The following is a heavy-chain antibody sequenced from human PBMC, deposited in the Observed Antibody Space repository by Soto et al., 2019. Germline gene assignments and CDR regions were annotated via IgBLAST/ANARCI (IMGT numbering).Heavy chain of an antibody. J-gene: IGHJ6*02. CDR1: GFTFSSYW. CDR2: IKQNGSEK. Sequence: EVQLVESGGGLVQPGGSLRLSCAASGFTFSSYWMSWVRQAPGKGLEWVANIKQNGSEKYYVDSVKGRFTIARDNAKNSLYLQMNSLRAEDTAVYYCARALYDYGMDVWGQGTTVTVSS. CDR3: ARALYDYGMDV. V-gene: IGHV3-7*03.